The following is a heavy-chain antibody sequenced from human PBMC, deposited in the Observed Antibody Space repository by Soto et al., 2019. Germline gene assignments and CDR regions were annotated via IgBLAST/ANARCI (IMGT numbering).Heavy chain of an antibody. J-gene: IGHJ4*02. V-gene: IGHV4-61*01. CDR2: IYSSGST. Sequence: ASETLSLTCTVSDGSVSSGSYYRTWIRQPPGKGLEWIGYIYSSGSTLYNPSLKSRVIISVDTSMNQFSLKLSSVTAADTAVYYCARDSLALFDSWGQGTLVTVSS. CDR1: DGSVSSGSYY. CDR3: ARDSLALFDS. D-gene: IGHD5-12*01.